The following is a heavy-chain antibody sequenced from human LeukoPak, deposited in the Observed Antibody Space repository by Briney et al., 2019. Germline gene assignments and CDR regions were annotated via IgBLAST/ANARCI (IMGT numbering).Heavy chain of an antibody. CDR2: INHSGST. V-gene: IGHV4-34*01. CDR1: GGSFSGYY. CDR3: ARQLGMDFDY. J-gene: IGHJ4*02. Sequence: SETLSLTCAVYGGSFSGYYWSWIRQPPGKGLEWIGEINHSGSTNYNPSLKSRVTISVDTSKNQFSLKPSSVTAADTAVYYCARQLGMDFDYWGQGTLVTVSS. D-gene: IGHD7-27*01.